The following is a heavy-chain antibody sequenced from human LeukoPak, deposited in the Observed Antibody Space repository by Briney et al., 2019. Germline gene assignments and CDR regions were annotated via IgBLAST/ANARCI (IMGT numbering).Heavy chain of an antibody. Sequence: SQTLSLTCAVSGGSISSGGYSWSWIRQPPGKGLEWIGYIYHSGSTYYNPSLKSRVTISVDTSKNQFSLKLSSVTAADTAVYYCASFTATVTTHWFDPWGQGTLVTVSS. D-gene: IGHD4-17*01. CDR1: GGSISSGGYS. CDR3: ASFTATVTTHWFDP. V-gene: IGHV4-30-2*05. CDR2: IYHSGST. J-gene: IGHJ5*02.